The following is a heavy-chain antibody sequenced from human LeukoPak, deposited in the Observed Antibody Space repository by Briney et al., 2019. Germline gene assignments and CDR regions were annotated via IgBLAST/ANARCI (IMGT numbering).Heavy chain of an antibody. CDR1: GYTFTSYC. V-gene: IGHV1-46*01. Sequence: ASVKVSCKASGYTFTSYCMHWVRQAPGQGLEWMGVINPSGGSASYAQIFQGRVTLTSDTSTSTVYMELSSLRSEDTAVYYCARAGYCSGGSCYGFDYWGQGTLVTVSS. CDR3: ARAGYCSGGSCYGFDY. CDR2: INPSGGSA. J-gene: IGHJ4*02. D-gene: IGHD2-15*01.